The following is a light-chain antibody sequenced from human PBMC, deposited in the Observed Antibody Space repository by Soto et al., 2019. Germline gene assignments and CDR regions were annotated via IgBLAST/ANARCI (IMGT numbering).Light chain of an antibody. Sequence: QSVLTQPASVSGSPGQSITISCTGTSSDVGYYNHVSWYQQHPGKAPKLKIYDVSNRPSGVSNRFSGSKSGNTASLTISGLQAEDEADYYCSSYTTSSTYVFGNGTKSPS. CDR3: SSYTTSSTYV. V-gene: IGLV2-14*03. CDR2: DVS. J-gene: IGLJ1*01. CDR1: SSDVGYYNH.